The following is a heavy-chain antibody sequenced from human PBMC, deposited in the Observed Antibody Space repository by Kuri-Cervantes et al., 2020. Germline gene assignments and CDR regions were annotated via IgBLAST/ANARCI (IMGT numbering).Heavy chain of an antibody. CDR1: GFIFSSYS. V-gene: IGHV3-48*04. D-gene: IGHD2-21*01. J-gene: IGHJ3*02. Sequence: GESLKISCVASGFIFSSYSMNWVRQAPGKGLEWVSYISSSSSTIYYADSVKGRFTISRDNAKNSLYLQMNSLRAEDTAVYYCARDPPWGGKALDIWGQGTMVTVSS. CDR3: ARDPPWGGKALDI. CDR2: ISSSSSTI.